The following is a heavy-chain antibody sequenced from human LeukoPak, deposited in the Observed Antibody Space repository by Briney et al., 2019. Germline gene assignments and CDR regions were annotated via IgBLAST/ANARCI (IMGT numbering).Heavy chain of an antibody. V-gene: IGHV4-59*01. CDR1: GGSISTYY. CDR3: ARGVYIAAAQYGF. Sequence: SETLSLTCTVSGGSISTYYWTWIRQPPGKGLEWIGYIYYSGATNYNPSLKSRVTISVDTSKNQFSLKLSSVTAADTAVYYCARGVYIAAAQYGFCGQGTLVTVSS. CDR2: IYYSGAT. J-gene: IGHJ4*02. D-gene: IGHD6-13*01.